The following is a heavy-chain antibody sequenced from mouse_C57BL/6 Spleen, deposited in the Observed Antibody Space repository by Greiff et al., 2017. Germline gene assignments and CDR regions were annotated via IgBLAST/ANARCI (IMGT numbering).Heavy chain of an antibody. J-gene: IGHJ4*01. CDR1: GFTFSDYG. CDR2: ISSGSSTI. D-gene: IGHD4-1*01. V-gene: IGHV5-17*01. Sequence: EVMLVESGGGLVKPGGSLKLSCAASGFTFSDYGMHWVRQAPEKGLEWVAYISSGSSTIYYADTVKGRFTISRDNAKNTLFLQMTSLRSEDTAMYYCAKTLGPGAMDYWGQGTSVTVSS. CDR3: AKTLGPGAMDY.